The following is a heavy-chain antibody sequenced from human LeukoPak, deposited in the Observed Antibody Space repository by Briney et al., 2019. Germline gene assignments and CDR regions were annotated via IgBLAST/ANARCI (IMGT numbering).Heavy chain of an antibody. J-gene: IGHJ4*02. CDR2: IYSSGNT. CDR1: GDSLSSGRNY. V-gene: IGHV4-39*07. Sequence: NPSETLSLTCSVSGDSLSSGRNYWGWISQSPGKALAWIASIYSSGNTHSNPSLKSRVTISVDKSKNQFSLKLSSVTAADTAVYYCARENYDILTGYYSGVDYWGQGTLVTVSS. CDR3: ARENYDILTGYYSGVDY. D-gene: IGHD3-9*01.